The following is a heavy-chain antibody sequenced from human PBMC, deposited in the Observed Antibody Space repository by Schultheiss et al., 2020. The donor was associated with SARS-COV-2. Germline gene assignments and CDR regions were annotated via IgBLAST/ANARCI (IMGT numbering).Heavy chain of an antibody. J-gene: IGHJ4*02. CDR1: GGSISSYY. CDR2: IYYTGIT. CDR3: ARAARVEQLFSVRGGHLDY. V-gene: IGHV4-59*01. D-gene: IGHD3-10*01. Sequence: TLSLTCTVSGGSISSYYWGWIRQSPGKGLEQVGNIYYTGITKYSPSLKSRITISVDTSKKQFSLRLGSVTAADTAVYYCARAARVEQLFSVRGGHLDYWGRGTQVTVSS.